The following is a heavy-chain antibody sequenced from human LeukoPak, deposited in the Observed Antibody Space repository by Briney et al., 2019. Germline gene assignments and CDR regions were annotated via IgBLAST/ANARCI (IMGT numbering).Heavy chain of an antibody. V-gene: IGHV3-23*01. J-gene: IGHJ4*02. Sequence: GGSLRLSCAASGFTFSSYAMSWVRQAPGKGLEWVSGVSGSGGSTYYADCVKGRFTISRDNSKNTLYLQMNSLRAEDTAVYYCAKDLDIVATITGNWGQGTLVTVSS. CDR2: VSGSGGST. CDR3: AKDLDIVATITGN. D-gene: IGHD5-12*01. CDR1: GFTFSSYA.